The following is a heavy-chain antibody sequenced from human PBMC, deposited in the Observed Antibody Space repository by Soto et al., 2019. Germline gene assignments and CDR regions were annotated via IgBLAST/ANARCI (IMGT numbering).Heavy chain of an antibody. CDR1: GFTFSSYS. D-gene: IGHD3-10*02. J-gene: IGHJ6*02. CDR3: AGPPSRVCSGSYRYYYYGMDD. V-gene: IGHV3-21*01. CDR2: ISSSSSYI. Sequence: GGSLRLSCAASGFTFSSYSMNWVRQAPGKGLEWVSSISSSSSYIYYADSVKGRFTISRDNAKNSLSLQMNSLRAEDTAVYYFAGPPSRVCSGSYRYYYYGMDDWGQGTTVTVS.